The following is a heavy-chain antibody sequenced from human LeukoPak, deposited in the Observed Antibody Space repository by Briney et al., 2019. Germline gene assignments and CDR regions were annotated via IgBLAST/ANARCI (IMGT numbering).Heavy chain of an antibody. V-gene: IGHV3-7*01. CDR3: AREDVDPRGYYFDY. CDR1: GFTFSSYW. D-gene: IGHD3-10*01. CDR2: IKQDGSEK. J-gene: IGHJ4*02. Sequence: HSGGSLRLSCAASGFTFSSYWMSWVRQAPGKGLEWVANIKQDGSEKYYVDSVKGRFTISRDNAKNSLYLQMNSLRAEDTAVYYCAREDVDPRGYYFDYWGQGTLVTVSS.